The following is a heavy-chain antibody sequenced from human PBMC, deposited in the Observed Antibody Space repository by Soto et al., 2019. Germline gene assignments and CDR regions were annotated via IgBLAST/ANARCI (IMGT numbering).Heavy chain of an antibody. V-gene: IGHV3-30*18. CDR2: ISYDGSNK. D-gene: IGHD6-13*01. Sequence: QVQLVESGGGVVQPGRSLRLSCAASGFTFSSYGMHWVRQAPGKGLEWVAVISYDGSNKYYADSVKGRFTISRDNSKNTLYLQMNSLRAEDTAVYYCAKDKVSPYSSSWPVDYWGQGTLVTVSS. J-gene: IGHJ4*02. CDR3: AKDKVSPYSSSWPVDY. CDR1: GFTFSSYG.